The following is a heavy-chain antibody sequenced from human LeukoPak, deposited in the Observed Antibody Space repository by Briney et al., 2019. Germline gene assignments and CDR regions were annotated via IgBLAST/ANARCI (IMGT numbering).Heavy chain of an antibody. Sequence: PSETLSLTCAVYGGSFSGYYWSWIRQPPGKGLEWIGEINHSGSTNYNPSLKSRVTISVDTSKNQFSLKLSSVTAADTAVYYCARQRWEHRDAFDIWGQGTMVTVSS. J-gene: IGHJ3*02. CDR2: INHSGST. D-gene: IGHD1-26*01. V-gene: IGHV4-34*01. CDR1: GGSFSGYY. CDR3: ARQRWEHRDAFDI.